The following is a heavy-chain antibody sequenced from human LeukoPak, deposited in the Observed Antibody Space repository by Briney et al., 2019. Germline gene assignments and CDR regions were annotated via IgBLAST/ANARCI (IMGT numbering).Heavy chain of an antibody. D-gene: IGHD2-2*01. V-gene: IGHV4-34*01. CDR2: INHSGST. CDR3: ARHGPCSSTSCYARRGYYFDY. CDR1: GGSFSGYY. J-gene: IGHJ4*02. Sequence: SETLSLTCAVYGGSFSGYYWSWIRQPPGKGLEWIGEINHSGSTNYNPSLKSRVTISVDTSKNQFSLKLSSVTAADTAVYYCARHGPCSSTSCYARRGYYFDYWGQGTLVTVSS.